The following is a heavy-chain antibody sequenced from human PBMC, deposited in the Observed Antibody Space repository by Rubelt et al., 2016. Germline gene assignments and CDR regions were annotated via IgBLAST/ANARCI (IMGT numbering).Heavy chain of an antibody. Sequence: QLQLQESGPGLVKPSETLSLTCTVSGGSISSSSYYWGWIRQPPGKGLEWIGYIYYSENTNYNPSLKSRVTISVDTSKNQFSLKLSAVTAADTAVYYCARGHSSSGWYYWGQGALVTVSS. D-gene: IGHD6-19*01. CDR1: GGSISSSSYY. V-gene: IGHV4-61*05. CDR2: IYYSENT. J-gene: IGHJ4*02. CDR3: ARGHSSSGWYY.